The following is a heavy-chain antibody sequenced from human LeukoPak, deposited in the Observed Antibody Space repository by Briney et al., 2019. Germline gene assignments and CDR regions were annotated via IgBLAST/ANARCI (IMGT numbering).Heavy chain of an antibody. Sequence: GGSLRLSCAASGFTFSSYGMHWVRQAPGKGLEWVAVISYDGSNKYYADSVKGRFTLSRGSSKNTLYLQMNSLRTEDTAVYYCAKDRERIAVAGRTDYYGMDVWGQGTTVTVSS. CDR1: GFTFSSYG. CDR2: ISYDGSNK. CDR3: AKDRERIAVAGRTDYYGMDV. J-gene: IGHJ6*02. D-gene: IGHD6-19*01. V-gene: IGHV3-30*18.